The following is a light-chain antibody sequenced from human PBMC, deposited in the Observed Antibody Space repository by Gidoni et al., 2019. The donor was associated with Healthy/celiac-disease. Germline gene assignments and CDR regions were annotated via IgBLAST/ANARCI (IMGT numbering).Light chain of an antibody. Sequence: QSALTQPASVSGSPGQSITISCTGTSSDVGGYNYVSWYQQHPGKAPKRMIYEVSNRPSGVPDRFSGSKSGNTASLTISGLQAEDEADYYCSSYTSSSTPFYVFGTGTKVTVL. CDR1: SSDVGGYNY. J-gene: IGLJ1*01. V-gene: IGLV2-14*01. CDR3: SSYTSSSTPFYV. CDR2: EVS.